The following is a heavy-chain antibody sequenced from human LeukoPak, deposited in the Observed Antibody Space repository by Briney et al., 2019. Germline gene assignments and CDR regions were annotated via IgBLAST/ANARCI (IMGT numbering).Heavy chain of an antibody. CDR3: ARDQNCGGDCSLDY. Sequence: ASVKVSCKASGYTFTGYYMHWVRQAPGQGLEWMGWISAYNGNTNYAQKLQGRVTMTTDTSTSTAYMELRSLRSDDTAVYYCARDQNCGGDCSLDYWGQGTLVTVSS. D-gene: IGHD2-21*02. CDR2: ISAYNGNT. CDR1: GYTFTGYY. J-gene: IGHJ4*02. V-gene: IGHV1-18*04.